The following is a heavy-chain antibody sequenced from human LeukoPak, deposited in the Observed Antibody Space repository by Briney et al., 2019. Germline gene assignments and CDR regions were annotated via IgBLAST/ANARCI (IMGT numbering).Heavy chain of an antibody. D-gene: IGHD3-10*01. V-gene: IGHV3-7*01. CDR1: GFTFSSYW. CDR2: IKQDGSEK. CDR3: ARVGVRAGPRAALDY. Sequence: GGSLRLSCAASGFTFSSYWMSWVRQAPGKGLEWVANIKQDGSEKYYVDSVEGRFTISRDNAKNSLYLQMNSLRAEDTAGYYCARVGVRAGPRAALDYWGQGTLVTVSS. J-gene: IGHJ4*02.